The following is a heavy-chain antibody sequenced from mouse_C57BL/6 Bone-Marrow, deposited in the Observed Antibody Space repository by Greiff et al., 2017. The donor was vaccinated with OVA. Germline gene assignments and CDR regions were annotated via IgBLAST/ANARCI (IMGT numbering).Heavy chain of an antibody. Sequence: VQLMESGGGLVQPGGSLKLSCAASGFTFSDYYMYWVRQTPEKRLEWVAYISNGGGSTYYPDTVKGRFTISRDNAKNTLYLQMSRLKSDDTAMYYCARRSSLYYYAMDYWGQGTSVTVSS. J-gene: IGHJ4*01. D-gene: IGHD1-1*01. V-gene: IGHV5-12*01. CDR2: ISNGGGST. CDR1: GFTFSDYY. CDR3: ARRSSLYYYAMDY.